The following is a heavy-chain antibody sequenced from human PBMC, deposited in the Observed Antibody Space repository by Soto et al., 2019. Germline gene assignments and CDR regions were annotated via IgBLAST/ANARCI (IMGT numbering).Heavy chain of an antibody. CDR1: GYTFTTYA. CDR3: ARVGAAAGPYYFDY. CDR2: INAENGNT. D-gene: IGHD6-13*01. J-gene: IGHJ4*02. V-gene: IGHV1-3*01. Sequence: ASVKVSGKASGYTFTTYAMHWVRQAPGQRLEWMGWINAENGNTKYSQKFQGRVTITRDTSASTAYMELSSLRSGDTAVYYCARVGAAAGPYYFDYWGQGTLVTVSS.